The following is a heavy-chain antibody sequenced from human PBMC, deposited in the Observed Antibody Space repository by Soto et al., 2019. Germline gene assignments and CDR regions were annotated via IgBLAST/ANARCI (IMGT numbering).Heavy chain of an antibody. CDR2: IWYDGSNK. D-gene: IGHD3-3*01. CDR1: GFTFSSYG. V-gene: IGHV3-33*01. J-gene: IGHJ6*02. CDR3: ARDSTPATYYDFWSGYQGPYYYYGMDV. Sequence: SLRLSCAASGFTFSSYGMHWVRQAPGKGLEWVAVIWYDGSNKYYADSVKGRFTISRDNSKNTLYLQMNSLRAEDTAVYYCARDSTPATYYDFWSGYQGPYYYYGMDVWGQGTTVTVSS.